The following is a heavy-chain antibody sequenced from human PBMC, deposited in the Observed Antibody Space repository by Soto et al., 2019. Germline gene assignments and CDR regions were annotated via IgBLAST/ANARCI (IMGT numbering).Heavy chain of an antibody. CDR2: INSDGSTT. V-gene: IGHV3-74*03. Sequence: EVQLVESGGGLLQPGGSLRLSCAASGFNFSSYWMHWVRQAPGKGLVWVSRINSDGSTTTYADSVKGRVTISRDNAKNTVYLQMDSRRAEDTAVYYCSITNSAWTAFDYWGQGTLVAVSS. CDR1: GFNFSSYW. J-gene: IGHJ4*02. CDR3: SITNSAWTAFDY. D-gene: IGHD6-19*01.